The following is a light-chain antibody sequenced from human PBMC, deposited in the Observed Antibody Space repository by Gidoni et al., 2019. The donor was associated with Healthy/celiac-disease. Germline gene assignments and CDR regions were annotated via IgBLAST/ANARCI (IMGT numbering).Light chain of an antibody. J-gene: IGKJ1*01. V-gene: IGKV3-20*01. CDR2: GAS. Sequence: DIVLTQSPATLSLSPGERATLSCRASQSVSSSYVAWYQQTTGQAPRLLIDGASSRATGIPDRFSGSGAGTDFTLTSSRLDHEDVALYYWQQYGSSLGTFGQXTKVEIK. CDR1: QSVSSSY. CDR3: QQYGSSLGT.